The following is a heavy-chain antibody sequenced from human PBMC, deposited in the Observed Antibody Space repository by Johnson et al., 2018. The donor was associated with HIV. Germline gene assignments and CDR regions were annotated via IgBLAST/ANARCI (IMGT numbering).Heavy chain of an antibody. CDR1: GFTFSSYA. Sequence: QVQLVESGGGVVQPGRSLRLSCAASGFTFSSYAMHWVRQAPGKGLEWVAVISYDGSNKYYADSVKGRLTISRANAKNSLYLQMNSLRAEDTAVYYCAIPDSSAWDSSGYYHGEAFDIWGQGTMVTVSS. V-gene: IGHV3-30-3*01. J-gene: IGHJ3*02. CDR3: AIPDSSAWDSSGYYHGEAFDI. D-gene: IGHD3-22*01. CDR2: ISYDGSNK.